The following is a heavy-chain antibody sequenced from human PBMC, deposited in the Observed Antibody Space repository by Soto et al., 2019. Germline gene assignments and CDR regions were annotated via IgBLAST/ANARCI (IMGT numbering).Heavy chain of an antibody. CDR3: AREIKGHCSGGSCYSGFGMDV. D-gene: IGHD2-15*01. CDR1: GFTFSSYG. J-gene: IGHJ6*02. V-gene: IGHV3-33*01. Sequence: GGSLRLSCAASGFTFSSYGMYLVRQAPGKGLEWVAVIWYDGSNKYYADSVKGRFTISRDNSKNTLYLQMNSLRAEDTAVYYCAREIKGHCSGGSCYSGFGMDVWGQGTTVTVSS. CDR2: IWYDGSNK.